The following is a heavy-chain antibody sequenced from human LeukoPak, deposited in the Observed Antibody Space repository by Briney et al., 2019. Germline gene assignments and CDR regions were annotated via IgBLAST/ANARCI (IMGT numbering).Heavy chain of an antibody. D-gene: IGHD4-17*01. CDR2: INWNGGST. CDR1: GFTFDDYG. Sequence: GGSLRLSCAASGFTFDDYGMSWVRQAPGKGLEWVPGINWNGGSTGYADSVKGRSTISRDNAKNSLYLQMTSLRAEDTALYYCARQNGGAEYGDYGHWGQGILVTVSS. J-gene: IGHJ4*02. V-gene: IGHV3-20*04. CDR3: ARQNGGAEYGDYGH.